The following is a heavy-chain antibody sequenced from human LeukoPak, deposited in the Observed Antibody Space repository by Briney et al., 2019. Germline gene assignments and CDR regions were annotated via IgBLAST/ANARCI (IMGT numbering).Heavy chain of an antibody. CDR1: GFTFNSHG. CDR2: ISDDGNNE. Sequence: GGSLRLSCAASGFTFNSHGMHWVRQAPGKGLEWVAVISDDGNNEKYAGSVKGRFTISRDNAKNSLYLQMNSLRAEDTAVYYCARDNYYDSSGLDYWGQGTLVTVSS. CDR3: ARDNYYDSSGLDY. J-gene: IGHJ4*02. D-gene: IGHD3-22*01. V-gene: IGHV3-30*03.